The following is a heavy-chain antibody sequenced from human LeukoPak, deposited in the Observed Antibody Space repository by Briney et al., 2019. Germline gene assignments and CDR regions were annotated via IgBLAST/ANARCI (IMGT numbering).Heavy chain of an antibody. CDR2: FDPEDGET. J-gene: IGHJ3*01. V-gene: IGHV1-24*01. CDR3: AIAKYSSGWYGAFDV. Sequence: ASVKVSCKVSGYTLTELSMHWVRQAPGKGLECMGGFDPEDGETIYAQKFQGRVTMTEDTSTDTAYMELSSLRSEDTAVYYCAIAKYSSGWYGAFDVWGQGTMVTVSS. CDR1: GYTLTELS. D-gene: IGHD6-19*01.